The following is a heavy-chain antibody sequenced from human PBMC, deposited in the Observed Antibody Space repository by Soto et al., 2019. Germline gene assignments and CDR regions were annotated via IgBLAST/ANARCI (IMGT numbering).Heavy chain of an antibody. J-gene: IGHJ4*02. V-gene: IGHV1-69*02. CDR1: GGTFNSYT. CDR2: IIPVLSMS. CDR3: ARSYGSGSRPFDY. D-gene: IGHD3-10*01. Sequence: QVQLVQSGAAVKKPGSSVKVSCKASGGTFNSYTFSWVRQAPGQGLEWMGRIIPVLSMSTYAQKFQGRVSLIADKSTNTAYMELYSLRSDDTAVYYCARSYGSGSRPFDYWGQGTLVTVSS.